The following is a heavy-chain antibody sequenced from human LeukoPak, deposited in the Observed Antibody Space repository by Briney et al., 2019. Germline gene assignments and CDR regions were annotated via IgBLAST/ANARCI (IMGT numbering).Heavy chain of an antibody. V-gene: IGHV1-18*01. Sequence: ASVKVSCTASGYTFTSYGINWVRQAPGQGLEWMGWISAFNGNTNYAQKLQGRVTMTTDTSTSTAYMELRSLRSDDTAVYYCARVSPNTVTTLKYFDYWGQGTLVTVSS. CDR1: GYTFTSYG. D-gene: IGHD4-17*01. J-gene: IGHJ4*02. CDR3: ARVSPNTVTTLKYFDY. CDR2: ISAFNGNT.